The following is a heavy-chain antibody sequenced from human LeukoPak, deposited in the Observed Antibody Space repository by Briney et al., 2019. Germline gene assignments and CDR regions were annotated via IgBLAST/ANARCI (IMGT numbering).Heavy chain of an antibody. J-gene: IGHJ4*02. CDR1: GFTFSNYG. CDR3: ARSRFYFDY. Sequence: GRSLRLSCAASGFTFSNYGMHWVRQAPGKGLEWVAKIKPDGSEKDHVDSVKGRFTISRDNAKNSLYLQLNSLRAEDTAVYYCARSRFYFDYWGQGTLVTVSS. V-gene: IGHV3-7*01. CDR2: IKPDGSEK.